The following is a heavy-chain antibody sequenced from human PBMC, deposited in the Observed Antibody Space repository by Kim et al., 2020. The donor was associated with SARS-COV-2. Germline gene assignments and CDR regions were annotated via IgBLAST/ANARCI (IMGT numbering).Heavy chain of an antibody. D-gene: IGHD5-12*01. V-gene: IGHV5-51*01. CDR2: IYPGDSDT. Sequence: GESLKISCKGSGYRFTSYWIGRVRQMSGKGLEWMGNIYPGDSDTRYSPFFQGQVTISADKYISTAYLQWSSLKASDTAMYYCTRRGYSGYDNCGLGTLVTVSA. CDR3: TRRGYSGYDN. J-gene: IGHJ4*02. CDR1: GYRFTSYW.